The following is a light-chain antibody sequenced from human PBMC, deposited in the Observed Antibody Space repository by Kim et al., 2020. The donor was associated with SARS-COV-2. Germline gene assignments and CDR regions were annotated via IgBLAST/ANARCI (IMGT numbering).Light chain of an antibody. J-gene: IGKJ1*01. CDR2: GAS. CDR3: HQYAGSPWT. Sequence: SPGERAPPSCRASQTGSRNYLAWYQQSPGQAPRLLIFGASSRATGIPDRFTGSGSGTDFTLTISRVEPEDFAVYSCHQYAGSPWTFGQGTKVDIK. CDR1: QTGSRNY. V-gene: IGKV3-20*01.